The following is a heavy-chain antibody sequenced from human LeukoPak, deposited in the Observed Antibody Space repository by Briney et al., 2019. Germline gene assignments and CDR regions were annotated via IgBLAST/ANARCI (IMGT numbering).Heavy chain of an antibody. CDR3: ARPGSHCSSTSCLDAFDI. CDR1: GSRFTSYW. Sequence: GESLRISCKGSGSRFTSYWISWVRQMPGKGLEWMGRIDPSDSYTNYSPSFQGHVTISADKSISIAYLQWSSLKASDTAMYYCARPGSHCSSTSCLDAFDIWGQGTMVTVSS. V-gene: IGHV5-10-1*01. CDR2: IDPSDSYT. J-gene: IGHJ3*02. D-gene: IGHD2-2*01.